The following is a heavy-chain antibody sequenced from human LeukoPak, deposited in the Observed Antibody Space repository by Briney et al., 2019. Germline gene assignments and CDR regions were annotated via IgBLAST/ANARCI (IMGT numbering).Heavy chain of an antibody. CDR1: GGTFTSYT. Sequence: ASVKVSCKASGGTFTSYTISWVRQAPGQGLEWKGRIIPILGIANYAQKFQGRVTITADKSTSTAYMELSSLRSEDTAVYYCARGPPLDGYSYGENWFDPWGQGTLVTVSS. V-gene: IGHV1-69*02. CDR3: ARGPPLDGYSYGENWFDP. D-gene: IGHD5-18*01. CDR2: IIPILGIA. J-gene: IGHJ5*02.